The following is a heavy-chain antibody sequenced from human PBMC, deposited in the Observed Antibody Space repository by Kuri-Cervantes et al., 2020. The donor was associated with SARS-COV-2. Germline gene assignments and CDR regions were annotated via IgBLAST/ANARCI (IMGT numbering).Heavy chain of an antibody. Sequence: ETLSLTCAASGFTFSSYSMNWVRQAPGKGLEWVSSISSSSSYIYYADSVKGRFTISRDNAKNTLYLQMNSLRAEDTAVYYCARSGIAARYDAFDIWGQGTMVTVSS. D-gene: IGHD6-6*01. CDR3: ARSGIAARYDAFDI. CDR2: ISSSSSYI. V-gene: IGHV3-21*01. CDR1: GFTFSSYS. J-gene: IGHJ3*02.